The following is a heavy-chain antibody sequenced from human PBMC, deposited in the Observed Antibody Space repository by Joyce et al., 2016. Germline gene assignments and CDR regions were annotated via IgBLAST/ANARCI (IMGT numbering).Heavy chain of an antibody. CDR1: GGNFYDYT. D-gene: IGHD2/OR15-2a*01. CDR2: IIPIVGVA. Sequence: VQLVQSGAEVKKPGSSVKVSCKVSGGNFYDYTITWGRPAPGQGLEWMGRIIPIVGVANYARKFRGRVALTADKSTATAYLELNSLRLDDTAMFFCTRGRIEYSKTFNAYDIWGQGTMVTVSS. CDR3: TRGRIEYSKTFNAYDI. V-gene: IGHV1-69*04. J-gene: IGHJ3*02.